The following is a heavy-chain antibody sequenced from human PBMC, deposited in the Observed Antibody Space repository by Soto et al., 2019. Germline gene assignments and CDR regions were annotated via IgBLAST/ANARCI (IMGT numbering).Heavy chain of an antibody. CDR3: VREIASRL. J-gene: IGHJ6*04. Sequence: EVQVVESGGGLVQPGGSLRLSCAASGFTFTSYWMTWVRQAPGRGLEWVANINKDGSAKSYVDSVKRRFTISRDNAKSSRYLQMNSLRAYDTAVYYCVREIASRLWGKGTTVIVSS. D-gene: IGHD2-21*01. CDR2: INKDGSAK. V-gene: IGHV3-7*01. CDR1: GFTFTSYW.